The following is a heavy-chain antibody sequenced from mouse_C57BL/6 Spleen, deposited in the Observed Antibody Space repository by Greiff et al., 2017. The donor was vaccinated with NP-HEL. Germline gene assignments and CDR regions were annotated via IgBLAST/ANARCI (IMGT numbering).Heavy chain of an antibody. CDR2: INPDSSTI. CDR1: GIDFSRYW. J-gene: IGHJ3*01. Sequence: EVKLLESGGGLVQPGGSLKLSCAASGIDFSRYWMSWVRRAPGKGLEWIGEINPDSSTINYAPSLKDKFIISRDNAKNTLYLQMSKVRSEDTALYYCASPYYYGSSYGFAYWGQGTLVTVSA. V-gene: IGHV4-1*01. D-gene: IGHD1-1*01. CDR3: ASPYYYGSSYGFAY.